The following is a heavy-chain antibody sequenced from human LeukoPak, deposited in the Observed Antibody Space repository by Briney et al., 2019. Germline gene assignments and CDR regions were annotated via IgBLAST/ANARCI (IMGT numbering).Heavy chain of an antibody. CDR3: LRSLDY. CDR1: GFPFSDYW. Sequence: QSGGSLRLSCAASGFPFSDYWMDWVRQAPGKWMEWVANINQDGRIQYYADSVMCRFIISRNNAKNSLYMQMYRLRAEDTAIYFCLRSLDYLGQGDLVTVSS. J-gene: IGHJ4*02. V-gene: IGHV3-7*01. CDR2: INQDGRIQ.